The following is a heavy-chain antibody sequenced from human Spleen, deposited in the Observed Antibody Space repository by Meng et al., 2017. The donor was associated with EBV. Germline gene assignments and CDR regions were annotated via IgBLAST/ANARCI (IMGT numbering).Heavy chain of an antibody. CDR2: ISSGNSYI. Sequence: EVQLVESGGGLVKPGASLRLSCAASGFIFSDYNMNWLRQAPGKGLEWVSSISSGNSYIYYADSVKGRFSISRDNAKNSLSLQMNSLRAEDTAVYYCARLAGTGWFDPWGQGTLVTVSS. D-gene: IGHD1-7*01. J-gene: IGHJ5*02. CDR3: ARLAGTGWFDP. V-gene: IGHV3-21*02. CDR1: GFIFSDYN.